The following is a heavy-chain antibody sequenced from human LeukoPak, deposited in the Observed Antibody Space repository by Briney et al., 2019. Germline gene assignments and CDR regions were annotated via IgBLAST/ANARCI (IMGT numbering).Heavy chain of an antibody. CDR2: FSGSGGST. CDR1: GFTFSIYA. J-gene: IGHJ5*02. CDR3: TRVQFQWFDP. V-gene: IGHV3-23*01. D-gene: IGHD6-19*01. Sequence: GGSLRLSCAASGFTFSIYAMSWVRQAPGKGLEWVSAFSGSGGSTYYADSVKGRFTISRDHSKKTLSLQMNNLRVEDTAVYYCTRVQFQWFDPWGQGTLVTVSS.